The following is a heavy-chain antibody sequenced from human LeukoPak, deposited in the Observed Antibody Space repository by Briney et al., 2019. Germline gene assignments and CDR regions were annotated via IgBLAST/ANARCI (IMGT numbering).Heavy chain of an antibody. J-gene: IGHJ4*02. CDR3: ARESTTYYYDSSGYSPLGY. D-gene: IGHD3-22*01. CDR1: GFTLNSYW. CDR2: INSDGTSL. Sequence: GGSLRLSCAASGFTLNSYWMNWVRQAPGKGLVWVSRINSDGTSLTYADSVKGRFTISRDNAKNSLYLQMNSLRAEDTAVYYCARESTTYYYDSSGYSPLGYWGQGTLVTVSS. V-gene: IGHV3-74*03.